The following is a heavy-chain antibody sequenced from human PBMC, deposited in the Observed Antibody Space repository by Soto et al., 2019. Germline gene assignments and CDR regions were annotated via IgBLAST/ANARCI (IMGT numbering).Heavy chain of an antibody. CDR1: GFPFRNAW. Sequence: GGSLRLSCAASGFPFRNAWMSWVRQAPGKGLEWVGRIKSKTDGGTTDYAAPVKGRFTISRDDSKNTLYLQMNSLKTEDTAVYYCTTDPVVVAATLSDYWGQGTLVTVSS. V-gene: IGHV3-15*01. D-gene: IGHD2-15*01. CDR2: IKSKTDGGTT. J-gene: IGHJ4*02. CDR3: TTDPVVVAATLSDY.